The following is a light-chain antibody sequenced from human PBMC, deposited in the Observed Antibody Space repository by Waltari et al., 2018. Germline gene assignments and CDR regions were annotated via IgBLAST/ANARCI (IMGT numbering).Light chain of an antibody. J-gene: IGKJ2*01. CDR1: QSVLSSSNNENY. Sequence: DIVMTQSPDSLAVSLGERATINCRSSQSVLSSSNNENYLAWYQQKPGQPPNLLIYWASTRESGVPDRFSGSGSGTDSTLTISSLQAEDVAVYYCQQYYSTPQTFGQGTKLEIK. CDR3: QQYYSTPQT. CDR2: WAS. V-gene: IGKV4-1*01.